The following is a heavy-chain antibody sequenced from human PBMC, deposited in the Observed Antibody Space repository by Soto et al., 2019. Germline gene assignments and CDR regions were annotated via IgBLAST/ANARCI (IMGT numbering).Heavy chain of an antibody. Sequence: GGPVKVSCKASGYTFTSYGISWVRQAPGQGLEWMGWISAYNGNTNYAQKLQGRVTMTTDTSTSTAYMELRSLRSDDTAVYYCARDYLRIKTRIAAAESYFDYWGQGTLVTVSS. D-gene: IGHD6-13*01. V-gene: IGHV1-18*01. CDR3: ARDYLRIKTRIAAAESYFDY. J-gene: IGHJ4*02. CDR1: GYTFTSYG. CDR2: ISAYNGNT.